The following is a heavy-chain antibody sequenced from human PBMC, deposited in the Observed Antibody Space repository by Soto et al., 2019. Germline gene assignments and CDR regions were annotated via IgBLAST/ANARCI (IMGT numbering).Heavy chain of an antibody. J-gene: IGHJ6*03. V-gene: IGHV4-59*08. CDR3: ARHTPRYFDWLLSDYYYMDV. Sequence: SETLSLTCTVSGGSISSYYWSWIRQPPGKGLEWIGYIYYSGSTNYNPSLKSRVTISVDTSKNQFSLKLSSVTAADTAVYYCARHTPRYFDWLLSDYYYMDVWGKGTTVTVSS. CDR2: IYYSGST. CDR1: GGSISSYY. D-gene: IGHD3-9*01.